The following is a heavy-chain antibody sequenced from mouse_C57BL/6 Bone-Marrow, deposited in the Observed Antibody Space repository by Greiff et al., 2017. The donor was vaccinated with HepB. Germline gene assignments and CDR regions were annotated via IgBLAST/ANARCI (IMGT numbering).Heavy chain of an antibody. Sequence: QVQLQQSGPELVKPGASVKISCKASGYSFSSSWMNWVKQRPGKGLEWIGRIYPGDGDTNYNGKFKGKATLTADKSSSTAYMQLSHLTSEDSAVYFCASSRAYYSNLWGQGTLVTVSA. CDR2: IYPGDGDT. V-gene: IGHV1-82*01. J-gene: IGHJ3*01. CDR1: GYSFSSSW. CDR3: ASSRAYYSNL. D-gene: IGHD2-5*01.